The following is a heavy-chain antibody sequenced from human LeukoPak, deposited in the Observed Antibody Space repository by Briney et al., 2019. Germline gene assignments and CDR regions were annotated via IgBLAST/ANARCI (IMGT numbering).Heavy chain of an antibody. J-gene: IGHJ3*02. CDR1: GGSISSYY. CDR2: IYHSGST. D-gene: IGHD4-23*01. Sequence: SETLSLTCTVSGGSISSYYWSWIRQPPGKGLEWIGYIYHSGSTYYNPSLKSRVTISVDRSKNQFSLKLSSVTAADTAVYYCARGGHGGNPLAPDAFDIWGQGTMVTVSS. V-gene: IGHV4-59*12. CDR3: ARGGHGGNPLAPDAFDI.